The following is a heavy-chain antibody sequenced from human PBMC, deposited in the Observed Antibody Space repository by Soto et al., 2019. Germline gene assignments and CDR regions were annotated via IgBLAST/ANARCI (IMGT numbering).Heavy chain of an antibody. J-gene: IGHJ4*02. D-gene: IGHD6-6*01. CDR3: ARRTVSSVATRSLDY. Sequence: PGGSLRLSCAASGFICSTYWMTWVRQAPGKGLEWVANIQPDGNEGYYVDSVRGRFTISRDNAKNSLFLQMNSLRAEDTAVYYCARRTVSSVATRSLDYWGQGTLVTVSS. CDR1: GFICSTYW. CDR2: IQPDGNEG. V-gene: IGHV3-7*01.